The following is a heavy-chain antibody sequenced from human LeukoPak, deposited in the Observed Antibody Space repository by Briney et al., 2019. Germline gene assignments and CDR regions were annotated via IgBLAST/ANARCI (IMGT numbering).Heavy chain of an antibody. D-gene: IGHD3-10*01. V-gene: IGHV4-34*01. J-gene: IGHJ6*02. CDR3: ARGGELLWFGAPPLGTDV. Sequence: SETLSLTCAVYGGFFSGYYWSWIRQPPGKGLEWIGEINHSGSTNYSPSLKSRVTISVDTSKNQFSLKLSSVAAADTAVYYCARGGELLWFGAPPLGTDVWGQGTTVTVSS. CDR1: GGFFSGYY. CDR2: INHSGST.